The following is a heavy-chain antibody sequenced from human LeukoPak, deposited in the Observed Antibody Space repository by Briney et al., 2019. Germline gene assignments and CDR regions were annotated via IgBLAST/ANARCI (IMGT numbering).Heavy chain of an antibody. Sequence: PSETLSLTCTVSGGSISPYYWSWVRQTPGKGLEWIGYIYYSGSTNYNPSLKSRVTISVDTSKNQFSLKLSSVTAADTAVYYCARRSSGWYYFDYWGQGTLVTVSS. D-gene: IGHD6-19*01. CDR3: ARRSSGWYYFDY. V-gene: IGHV4-59*01. CDR2: IYYSGST. J-gene: IGHJ4*02. CDR1: GGSISPYY.